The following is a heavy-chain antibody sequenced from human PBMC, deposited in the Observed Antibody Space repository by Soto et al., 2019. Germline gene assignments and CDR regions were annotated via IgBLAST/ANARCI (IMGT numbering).Heavy chain of an antibody. CDR3: VRGEGEH. J-gene: IGHJ4*02. D-gene: IGHD3-16*01. CDR2: INIDGTNT. CDR1: GFTFSTHW. Sequence: PGGSLRLSCAASGFTFSTHWMHWVRQAPGKGLEWISRINIDGTNTGYADSVKGRFTTSRDNAKNTLYLEMGSLRVDDTAVYYCVRGEGEHWGQGTLVTVSS. V-gene: IGHV3-74*01.